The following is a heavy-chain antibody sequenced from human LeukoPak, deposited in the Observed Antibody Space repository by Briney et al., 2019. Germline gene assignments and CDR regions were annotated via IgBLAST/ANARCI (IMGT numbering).Heavy chain of an antibody. D-gene: IGHD6-13*01. CDR3: ARGRSSSSWYSQPPRGSAFDP. V-gene: IGHV4-39*07. Sequence: PSETLSLTCTVSGGSITSSSYYWGWIRQPPGKGLEWIGSIYYSGSTYYNPSLKSRVTISVDTSKNQFSLKLSSVTAADTAVYYCARGRSSSSWYSQPPRGSAFDPWGQGTLVTVSS. J-gene: IGHJ5*02. CDR1: GGSITSSSYY. CDR2: IYYSGST.